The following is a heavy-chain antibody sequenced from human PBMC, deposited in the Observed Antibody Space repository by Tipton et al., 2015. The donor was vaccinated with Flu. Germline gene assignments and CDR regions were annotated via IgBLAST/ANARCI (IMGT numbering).Heavy chain of an antibody. CDR2: ISAYNGNT. CDR1: GYTFTSYG. V-gene: IGHV1-18*01. D-gene: IGHD2-2*01. Sequence: QLVQSGAEVKKPGASVKVSCKASGYTFTSYGISWVRQAPGQGLEWMGWISAYNGNTNYAQKLRGRVTMTTDTSTSTAYMELRSVSSDDAAMYFGAADVNNLPAAFIYSSGGLGAWGQGTTV. CDR3: AADVNNLPAAFIYSSGGLGA. J-gene: IGHJ6*02.